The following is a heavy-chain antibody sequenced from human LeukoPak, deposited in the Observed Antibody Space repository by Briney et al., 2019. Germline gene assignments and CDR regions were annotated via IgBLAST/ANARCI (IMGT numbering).Heavy chain of an antibody. V-gene: IGHV3-21*01. J-gene: IGHJ4*02. CDR1: GFTFSSYA. CDR2: ISSSSSYI. CDR3: ARDSSGYYESGVGYFDY. Sequence: GGSLRLSCAASGFTFSSYAMSWVRQAPGKGLEWVSSISSSSSYIYYADSVKGRFTISRDNAKNSLYLQMNSLRAEDTAVYYCARDSSGYYESGVGYFDYWGQGTLVTVSS. D-gene: IGHD3-22*01.